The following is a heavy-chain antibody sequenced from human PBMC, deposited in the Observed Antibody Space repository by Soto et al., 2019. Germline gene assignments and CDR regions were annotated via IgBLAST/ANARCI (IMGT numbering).Heavy chain of an antibody. CDR2: INPNSGGT. CDR1: GYIFTGYH. Sequence: ASVKVSCKASGYIFTGYHMHWVRQAPGQGLEWMGWINPNSGGTNYAQNFQGRVTMTRDTSFNLVYMEMSGLMSDDTAVYYCARDARGTRGFDEMDIWGQGTTVTVSS. CDR3: ARDARGTRGFDEMDI. V-gene: IGHV1-2*02. D-gene: IGHD3-9*01. J-gene: IGHJ6*02.